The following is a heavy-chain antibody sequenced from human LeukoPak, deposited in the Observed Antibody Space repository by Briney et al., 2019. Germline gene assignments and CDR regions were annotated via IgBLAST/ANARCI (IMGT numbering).Heavy chain of an antibody. CDR2: IYYSGGT. J-gene: IGHJ4*02. Sequence: SETLSLTCTVSGGSISSYYWSWIRQPPGKGLEWIGYIYYSGGTNYNPSLKSRVTISVDTSKNQFSLKLSSVTAADTAVYYCARLRIAAAGFDHWGQGTLVTVSS. CDR1: GGSISSYY. CDR3: ARLRIAAAGFDH. V-gene: IGHV4-59*08. D-gene: IGHD6-13*01.